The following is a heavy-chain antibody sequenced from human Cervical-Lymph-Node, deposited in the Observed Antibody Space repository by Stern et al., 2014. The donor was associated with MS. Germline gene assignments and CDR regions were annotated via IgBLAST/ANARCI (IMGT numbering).Heavy chain of an antibody. CDR3: ARDTSSPERSDW. Sequence: EVQLVESGGGVIQPGGSLRLSCTASGFTVSRDYMTWVRQAPGPGLEWVSLITNVGNTFYTDSVKGRFTISRDDSKNTVYLHRTSLRAEDTAMYYCARDTSSPERSDWWGQGTLVTVSS. CDR1: GFTVSRDY. D-gene: IGHD1-1*01. V-gene: IGHV3-53*01. CDR2: ITNVGNT. J-gene: IGHJ4*02.